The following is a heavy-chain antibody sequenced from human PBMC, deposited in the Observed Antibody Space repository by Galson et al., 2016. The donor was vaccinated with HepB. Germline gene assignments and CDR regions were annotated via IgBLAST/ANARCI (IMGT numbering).Heavy chain of an antibody. J-gene: IGHJ4*02. V-gene: IGHV3-21*01. CDR1: GFTFSSYS. D-gene: IGHD3-9*01. CDR3: ATSPILRYFDWLRSLGHERFDY. Sequence: SLRLSCAASGFTFSSYSMNWVRQAPGKGLEWVSSISSSSSYIYYADSVKGRFTIPRDNAKNSLYLQMNSLRAEDTAVYYCATSPILRYFDWLRSLGHERFDYWGQGTLVTVSS. CDR2: ISSSSSYI.